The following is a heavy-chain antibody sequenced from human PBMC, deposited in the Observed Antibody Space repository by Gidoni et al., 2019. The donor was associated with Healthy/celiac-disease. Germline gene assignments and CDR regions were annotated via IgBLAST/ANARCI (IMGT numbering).Heavy chain of an antibody. CDR1: GFTFSSYG. CDR2: IWYDGSNK. Sequence: QVQLVESGGGVVQPGRSLRLSCAASGFTFSSYGMLWVRQAPGKGLEWVAVIWYDGSNKYYADSVKGRFTISRDNSKNTLYLQMNSLRAEDTAVYYCARDCDEYSSSFEWAGNYYYGMDVWGQGTTVTVSS. V-gene: IGHV3-33*08. CDR3: ARDCDEYSSSFEWAGNYYYGMDV. J-gene: IGHJ6*02. D-gene: IGHD6-6*01.